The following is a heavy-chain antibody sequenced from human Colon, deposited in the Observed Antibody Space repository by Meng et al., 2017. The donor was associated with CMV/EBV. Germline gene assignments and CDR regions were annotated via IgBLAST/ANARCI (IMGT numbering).Heavy chain of an antibody. V-gene: IGHV3-23*01. CDR3: ARDDYCSTTSCYLSA. D-gene: IGHD2-2*01. J-gene: IGHJ5*02. CDR2: ISASGGTT. Sequence: GGSLRLSCAASGFTFSSFDMSWVRQAPGRGLEWVLAISASGGTTYYADSVKGRFTTSRDNSKNTLHLQMNGLRAEDTAVYYCARDDYCSTTSCYLSAWGQGTLVTVSS. CDR1: GFTFSSFD.